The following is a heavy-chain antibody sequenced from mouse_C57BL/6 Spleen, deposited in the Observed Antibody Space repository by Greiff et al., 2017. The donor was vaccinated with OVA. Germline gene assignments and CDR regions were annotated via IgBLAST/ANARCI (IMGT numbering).Heavy chain of an antibody. Sequence: QVQLQQPGAELVRPGSSVKLSCKASGYTFTSYWMHWVKQRPIQGLEWIGNIDPSDSETHYNQKFKDKATLTVDKSSSTAYMQLSSLTSEDSAVYYSARRDGYYAMDYWGQGTSVTVSS. D-gene: IGHD2-3*01. J-gene: IGHJ4*01. CDR2: IDPSDSET. CDR3: ARRDGYYAMDY. V-gene: IGHV1-52*01. CDR1: GYTFTSYW.